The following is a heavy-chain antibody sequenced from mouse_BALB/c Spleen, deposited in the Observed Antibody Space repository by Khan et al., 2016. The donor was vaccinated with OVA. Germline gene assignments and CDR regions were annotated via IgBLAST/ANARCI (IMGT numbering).Heavy chain of an antibody. CDR1: GYTFTSYR. J-gene: IGHJ2*01. V-gene: IGHV1-4*01. CDR3: ARTHER. CDR2: INPSSGYT. Sequence: VQLQESGAELARPGASVKMSCKASGYTFTSYRMHWVKQRPGQGLEWIGYINPSSGYTKYNQKFKDKATLTVDKSSSTAYMQLSSLTSEDSAVYYCARTHERWGQGTTHTVSS.